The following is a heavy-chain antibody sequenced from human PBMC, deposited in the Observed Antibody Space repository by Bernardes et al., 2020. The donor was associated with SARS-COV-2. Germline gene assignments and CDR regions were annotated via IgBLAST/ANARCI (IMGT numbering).Heavy chain of an antibody. CDR3: ARDLDYDSSGYLDYYYYGMDV. V-gene: IGHV3-74*01. J-gene: IGHJ6*02. CDR1: GFTFSSYW. CDR2: INSDGSST. D-gene: IGHD3-22*01. Sequence: GGSLRLSCAASGFTFSSYWMHWVRQAPGKGLVWVSRINSDGSSTSYADSVKGRFTISRDNAKNTLYLQMNSLRAEDTAVYYCARDLDYDSSGYLDYYYYGMDVWGQGTTVTVSS.